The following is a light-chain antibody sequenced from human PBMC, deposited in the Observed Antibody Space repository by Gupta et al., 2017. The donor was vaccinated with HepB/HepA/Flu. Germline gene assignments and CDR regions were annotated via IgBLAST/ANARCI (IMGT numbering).Light chain of an antibody. CDR2: DSS. J-gene: IGKJ4*01. CDR3: QQRGDWSLT. V-gene: IGKV3-11*01. Sequence: EIVLTQSPATLSLSQGERATLSCRASQSVSHYLAWYQQRPGQAPRLLIYDSSKGATGVPARFSGSGSGTDFTLTLSGLEPEDFAVYFCQQRGDWSLTFGGGTKVEIK. CDR1: QSVSHY.